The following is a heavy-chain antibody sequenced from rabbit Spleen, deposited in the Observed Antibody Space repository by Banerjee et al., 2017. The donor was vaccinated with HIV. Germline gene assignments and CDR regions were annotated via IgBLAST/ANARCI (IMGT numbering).Heavy chain of an antibody. CDR3: VREVAARFSL. CDR2: IDPIFHIT. Sequence: QEQLVESGGGLVQPGGSLKLSCKASAFDFSSYGVSWVRQAPGKGLEWIGYIDPIFHITTYANWVNGRFSISRENTQNTVYLQLNSLTAADTATYFCVREVAARFSLWGPGTLVTVS. J-gene: IGHJ4*01. V-gene: IGHV1S47*01. CDR1: AFDFSSYG. D-gene: IGHD4-1*01.